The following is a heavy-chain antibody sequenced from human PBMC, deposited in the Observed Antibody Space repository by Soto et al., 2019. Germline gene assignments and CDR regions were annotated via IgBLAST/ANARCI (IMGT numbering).Heavy chain of an antibody. CDR2: IYYTGST. J-gene: IGHJ4*02. CDR1: GGSLSSYY. CDR3: ARVGERWQYFDWFYYFDS. D-gene: IGHD3-9*01. V-gene: IGHV4-59*01. Sequence: SETLSLTCTVSGGSLSSYYWSWIRQPPGKGLEWIGYIYYTGSTNYNPSLKSRVTISVDTSKNQFSLKVSSVTAADTAVYYCARVGERWQYFDWFYYFDSWGQGALVTVSS.